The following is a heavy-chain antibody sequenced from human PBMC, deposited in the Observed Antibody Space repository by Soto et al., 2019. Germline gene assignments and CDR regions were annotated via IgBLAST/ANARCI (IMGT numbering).Heavy chain of an antibody. Sequence: QVQLVESGGGVVQPGTSLRLSCAASGFTFSTYAIHWVRQAPGQGLEWVAVISYDGTNKYFADSVKGRFTISRDTSKNTLYLQMNSLRAEDRAVYYCARARGSGLLTWCFALWGRGTLVTVSS. CDR1: GFTFSTYA. J-gene: IGHJ2*01. CDR3: ARARGSGLLTWCFAL. CDR2: ISYDGTNK. V-gene: IGHV3-30-3*01. D-gene: IGHD2-15*01.